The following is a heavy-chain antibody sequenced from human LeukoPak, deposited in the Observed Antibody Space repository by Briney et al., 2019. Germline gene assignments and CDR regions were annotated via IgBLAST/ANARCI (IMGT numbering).Heavy chain of an antibody. CDR1: GNTLHTPA. D-gene: IGHD6-19*01. Sequence: ASVKVSCKISGNTLHTPAITWVRQAPGEGLEWMGWSSLANGNTNYAQKLQGRVTMTIDISTSTAYVELRSLRSDHTAIYYCTTGEAGFSRYEYWGQGTVVTASS. V-gene: IGHV1-18*01. J-gene: IGHJ4*02. CDR3: TTGEAGFSRYEY. CDR2: SSLANGNT.